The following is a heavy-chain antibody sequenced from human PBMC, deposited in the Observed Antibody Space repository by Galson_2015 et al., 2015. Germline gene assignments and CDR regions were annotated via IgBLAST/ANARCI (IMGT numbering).Heavy chain of an antibody. CDR3: AKVTTPSTTRAFDF. Sequence: SLRLSCAASGFIFSDYTMTWVRQAPGKGLAWVSTISRGGGTYYTDSVKGRFTVSRDNSKNTVYLRMSSLTIEDTAVYFCAKVTTPSTTRAFDFWGQGTLVTVSS. J-gene: IGHJ3*01. V-gene: IGHV3-23*01. CDR2: ISRGGGT. D-gene: IGHD1-1*01. CDR1: GFIFSDYT.